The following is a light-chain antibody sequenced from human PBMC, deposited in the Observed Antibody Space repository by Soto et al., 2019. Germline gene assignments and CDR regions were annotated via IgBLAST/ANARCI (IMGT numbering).Light chain of an antibody. V-gene: IGKV3-20*01. CDR3: QQYVSLPWT. Sequence: ENVLTQSPDTLSLSPGERATLSCRASQTIASNYFAWYQQKPGQAPRLLMYDATNRATGIPDTFSGSGSGTDFTLTISRLEPEDFAVYYCQQYVSLPWTFRQGTKVDIK. CDR1: QTIASNY. CDR2: DAT. J-gene: IGKJ1*01.